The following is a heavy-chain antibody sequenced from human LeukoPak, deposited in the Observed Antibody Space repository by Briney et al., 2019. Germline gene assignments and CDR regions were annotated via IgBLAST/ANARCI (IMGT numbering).Heavy chain of an antibody. Sequence: SVKVSCKASGGTFISYAISWVRQAPGQGLEWMGGIIPIFGTANYAQKFQGRVTITADESTSTAYMELSSLRSEDTAVYYCARGDQLLYSFDYWGQGTLVTVSS. D-gene: IGHD2-2*01. J-gene: IGHJ4*02. CDR1: GGTFISYA. CDR3: ARGDQLLYSFDY. CDR2: IIPIFGTA. V-gene: IGHV1-69*13.